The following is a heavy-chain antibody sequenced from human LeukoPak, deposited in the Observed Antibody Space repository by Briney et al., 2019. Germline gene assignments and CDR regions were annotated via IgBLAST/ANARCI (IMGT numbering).Heavy chain of an antibody. CDR2: INPNSGST. Sequence: ASVKVPCKASGYTFTGYYMHWVRQAPGQGLEWMGLINPNSGSTNYAQKFQGRVTMTTDTSTSTAYMELRSLRSDDTAVYYCARRMATNSFDYWGQGTLVTVSS. D-gene: IGHD5-24*01. J-gene: IGHJ4*02. V-gene: IGHV1-2*02. CDR3: ARRMATNSFDY. CDR1: GYTFTGYY.